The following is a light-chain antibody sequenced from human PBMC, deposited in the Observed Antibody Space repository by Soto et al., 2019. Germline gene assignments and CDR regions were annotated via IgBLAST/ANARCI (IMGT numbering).Light chain of an antibody. V-gene: IGLV2-14*01. CDR2: EVS. J-gene: IGLJ2*01. CDR1: SSDVGGYKY. Sequence: QSALTQPASVSGSPGQSITISCTGTSSDVGGYKYVSWYQQHPDKAPKLIIFEVSNRPSGISSRFSGSKSGDTASLTISGLLDEDEGDYYCASYKSSSSSVIFGRGTKPTVL. CDR3: ASYKSSSSSVI.